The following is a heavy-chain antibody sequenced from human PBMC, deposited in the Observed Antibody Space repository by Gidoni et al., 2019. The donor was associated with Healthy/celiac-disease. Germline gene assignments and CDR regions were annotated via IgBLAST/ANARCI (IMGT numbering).Heavy chain of an antibody. CDR3: ARERTDPMVQGAPLGY. Sequence: QVQLVEPGGGVVQPGRSLRLSCAASGFTFSSYAMHWLRTAPGKGLEWVAVISYDGSNKYYADSVKGRFTISRDNSKNTLYLQMNSLRAEDTAVYYCARERTDPMVQGAPLGYWGQGTLVTVSS. J-gene: IGHJ4*02. CDR2: ISYDGSNK. D-gene: IGHD3-10*01. V-gene: IGHV3-30-3*01. CDR1: GFTFSSYA.